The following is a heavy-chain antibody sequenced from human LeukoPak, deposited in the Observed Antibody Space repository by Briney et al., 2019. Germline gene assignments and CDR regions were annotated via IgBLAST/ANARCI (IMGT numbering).Heavy chain of an antibody. Sequence: SETLSLTCAVSGDSSSNTNWWSWVRQPPGKGLEWIGEIYHNGSTNYNPSLKSRVTISVDRSKNQFSLKLSSVTAADTAVYYCAREPVYYYDSSGYYPPVGYWGQGTLVTVSS. J-gene: IGHJ4*02. D-gene: IGHD3-22*01. CDR1: GDSSSNTNW. V-gene: IGHV4-4*02. CDR3: AREPVYYYDSSGYYPPVGY. CDR2: IYHNGST.